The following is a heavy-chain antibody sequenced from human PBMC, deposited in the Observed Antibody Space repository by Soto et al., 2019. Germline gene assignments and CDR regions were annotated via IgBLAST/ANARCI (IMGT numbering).Heavy chain of an antibody. J-gene: IGHJ3*02. CDR1: GFTFRRYA. D-gene: IGHD2-15*01. V-gene: IGHV3-23*01. CDR2: TGGGGVST. Sequence: EVQLLESGGSLVEPGGSLRLSCAASGFTFRRYAMTWVRQAPGKGLDWVSYTGGGGVSTYYADSVKGRFTSSRDDSKNTLFLQMNGLRTEDTAIYYYAKIVGDGNHHDAFDIWGQGTMFTVSS. CDR3: AKIVGDGNHHDAFDI.